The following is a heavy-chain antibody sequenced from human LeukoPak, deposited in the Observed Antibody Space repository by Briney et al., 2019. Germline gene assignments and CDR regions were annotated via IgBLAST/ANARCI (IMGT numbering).Heavy chain of an antibody. CDR2: ISYNGSNK. J-gene: IGHJ4*02. CDR3: AKVARVGSGCSHSFDY. V-gene: IGHV3-30*18. Sequence: PGRSLRLSCAASGFTFSSYGMHWVRQAPGKGLEWVAVISYNGSNKYYADSVKGRFTISRDNYKNTRYLQMNSLRAEDTAVYYCAKVARVGSGCSHSFDYWGQRTLGSVSS. CDR1: GFTFSSYG. D-gene: IGHD6-19*01.